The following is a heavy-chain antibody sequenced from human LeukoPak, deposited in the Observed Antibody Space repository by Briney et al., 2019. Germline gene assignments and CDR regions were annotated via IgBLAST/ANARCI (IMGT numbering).Heavy chain of an antibody. V-gene: IGHV4-61*02. CDR2: IYTSGST. CDR3: ARADYDFWSGPIDY. J-gene: IGHJ4*02. D-gene: IGHD3-3*01. Sequence: PSETLSLTCTVSGGSISSGSYYWSWIRQPAGKGLEWIGRIYTSGSTNYNPSLKSRVTISVDTSKIQFSLKLSSVTAADTAVYYCARADYDFWSGPIDYWGQGTLVTVSS. CDR1: GGSISSGSYY.